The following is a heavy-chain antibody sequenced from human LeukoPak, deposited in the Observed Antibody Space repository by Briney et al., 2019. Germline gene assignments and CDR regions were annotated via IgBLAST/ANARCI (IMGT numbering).Heavy chain of an antibody. CDR3: ASSGAFLGRYDGWYGLAYYYYYMDV. CDR2: MNPNSGNT. J-gene: IGHJ6*03. V-gene: IGHV1-8*03. D-gene: IGHD6-19*01. Sequence: LEASVKVSCKASGYTFTSYDINWVRQATGQGLEWMGWMNPNSGNTGYAQKFQGRVTITRNTSISTAYMELSSLRSEDTAVYYCASSGAFLGRYDGWYGLAYYYYYMDVWGKGTTVTVSS. CDR1: GYTFTSYD.